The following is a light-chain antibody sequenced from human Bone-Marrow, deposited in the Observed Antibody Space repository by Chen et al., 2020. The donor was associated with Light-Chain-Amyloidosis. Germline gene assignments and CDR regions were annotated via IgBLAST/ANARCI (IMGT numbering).Light chain of an antibody. CDR1: QSLLHSNGYNY. Sequence: DIVMSQSPLSLPVTPGEPASISCRSSQSLLHSNGYNYLDWYLQKPGPSPQLLIYLGSNRASGVPDRFSGSGSGTDVTLKISRVEAEDVGVYYCMQALQTPYTFGQGTKLEIK. CDR3: MQALQTPYT. V-gene: IGKV2-28*01. CDR2: LGS. J-gene: IGKJ2*01.